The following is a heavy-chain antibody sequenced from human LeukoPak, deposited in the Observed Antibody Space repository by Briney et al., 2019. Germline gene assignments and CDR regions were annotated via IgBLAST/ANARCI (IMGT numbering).Heavy chain of an antibody. D-gene: IGHD4-17*01. CDR3: AKGAVTTPAYHYYYMDV. CDR2: IYSGGST. Sequence: GGSLRLSCAASGFTVSSNYMTWVRQAPGKGLEWVSLIYSGGSTYYADSVKGRFTISRDNSKNTLFLQMNSLRAEDTAVYYCAKGAVTTPAYHYYYMDVWGKGTTVTVSS. V-gene: IGHV3-66*01. CDR1: GFTVSSNY. J-gene: IGHJ6*03.